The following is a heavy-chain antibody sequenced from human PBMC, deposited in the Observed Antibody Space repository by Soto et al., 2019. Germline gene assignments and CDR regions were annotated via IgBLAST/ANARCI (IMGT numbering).Heavy chain of an antibody. D-gene: IGHD2-21*02. CDR1: GGSISSYY. CDR2: IYYSGST. J-gene: IGHJ4*02. CDR3: ARAPLAYCGGDCSPPKVDY. Sequence: SETLSLTCTVSGGSISSYYWSWIRQPPGKGLEWIGYIYYSGSTNYNPSLKSRVTISADTSKNQFSLKLSSVTAADTAVYYCARAPLAYCGGDCSPPKVDYWGQGTLVTV. V-gene: IGHV4-59*01.